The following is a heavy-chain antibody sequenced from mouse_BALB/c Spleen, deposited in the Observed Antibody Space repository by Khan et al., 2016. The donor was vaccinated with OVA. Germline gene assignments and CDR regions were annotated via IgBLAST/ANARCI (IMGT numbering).Heavy chain of an antibody. V-gene: IGHV5-15*02. CDR1: GFTFSDYG. Sequence: EVQGVESGGGLVQPGGSRKLSCAASGFTFSDYGMAWVRQAPGKGPEWVAFLSNLAYSIYYADTVTGRFTISRENAKNTLYLEMSSLRSEDTAMYYCARSWAMDYWGQGTSVTVSS. J-gene: IGHJ4*01. CDR3: ARSWAMDY. CDR2: LSNLAYSI.